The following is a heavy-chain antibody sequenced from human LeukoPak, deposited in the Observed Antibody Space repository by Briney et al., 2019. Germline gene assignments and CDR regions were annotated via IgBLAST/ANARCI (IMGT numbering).Heavy chain of an antibody. CDR2: IKSKTDGGIA. CDR1: GFTFSNAW. Sequence: GGSLRLSCAASGFTFSNAWMSWVRQAPGKGLEWVGRIKSKTDGGIADYAAPVKGRFTISRDDSKNTLYLQMNSLKTEDTAVYYCTTDKDIVVVVAAFDYWGQGTLVTVSS. CDR3: TTDKDIVVVVAAFDY. J-gene: IGHJ4*02. D-gene: IGHD2-15*01. V-gene: IGHV3-15*01.